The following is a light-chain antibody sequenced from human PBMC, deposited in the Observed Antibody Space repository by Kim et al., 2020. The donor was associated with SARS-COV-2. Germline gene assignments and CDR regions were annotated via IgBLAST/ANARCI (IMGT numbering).Light chain of an antibody. CDR2: DAS. V-gene: IGKV3-11*01. J-gene: IGKJ4*01. CDR3: QQRSNGQRT. Sequence: EIVLTQSPATLSLSPGERATLSCRASQSVSSYLAWYQQKPGQAPRLLIYDASNRATGIPARFSGSGSGTDFTLTISSLEPEDFAVYYCQQRSNGQRTFGGGTKVGIK. CDR1: QSVSSY.